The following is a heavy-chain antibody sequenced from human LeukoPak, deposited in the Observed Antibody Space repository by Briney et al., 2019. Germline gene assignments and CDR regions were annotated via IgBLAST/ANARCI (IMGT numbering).Heavy chain of an antibody. CDR3: AKTLVYYYDSSGYYEH. V-gene: IGHV3-9*01. Sequence: PGGSLRLSCAASGFTFDVYAMHWVRQAPGKGLEWVSGISWNGGTMGYADSVKGRFTISRDNAKKSVYLQMNSLRPEDTALYYCAKTLVYYYDSSGYYEHWGQGTLVTVSS. CDR2: ISWNGGTM. D-gene: IGHD3-22*01. CDR1: GFTFDVYA. J-gene: IGHJ4*02.